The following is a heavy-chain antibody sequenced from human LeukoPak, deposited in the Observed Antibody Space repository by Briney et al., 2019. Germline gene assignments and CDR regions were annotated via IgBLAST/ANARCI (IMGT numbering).Heavy chain of an antibody. V-gene: IGHV1-46*01. D-gene: IGHD3-22*01. CDR2: INPSGGST. CDR3: ARGYSYDSSGYLFDY. Sequence: ASVKVSCKASGYTFTSYYMHWVRQAPGQGLEWMGIINPSGGSTSYAQKFQARVTMTRDMSTSTVYMELSSLRSEDTAVYYCARGYSYDSSGYLFDYWGQGTLVTVSS. J-gene: IGHJ4*02. CDR1: GYTFTSYY.